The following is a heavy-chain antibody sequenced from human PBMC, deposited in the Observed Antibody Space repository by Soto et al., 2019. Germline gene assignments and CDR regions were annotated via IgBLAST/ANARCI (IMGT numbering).Heavy chain of an antibody. D-gene: IGHD2-15*01. CDR3: ARSDTVEVVAANRSGAFDI. CDR1: GYTFTSYG. J-gene: IGHJ3*02. CDR2: ISAYNGNT. V-gene: IGHV1-18*01. Sequence: QVQLVQSGAEVKKPGASVKVSCKASGYTFTSYGISWVRQAPGQGLEWMGWISAYNGNTNYAQKLQGRVTITTDTSTRTAHMELRSRRTDDTAVYYCARSDTVEVVAANRSGAFDIWGQGTMVTASS.